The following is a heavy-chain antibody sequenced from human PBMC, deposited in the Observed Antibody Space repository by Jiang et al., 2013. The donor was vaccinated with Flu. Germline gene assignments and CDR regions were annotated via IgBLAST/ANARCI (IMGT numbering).Heavy chain of an antibody. CDR3: ARVWSDYALDY. D-gene: IGHD4-17*01. CDR2: MSFDGSEI. V-gene: IGHV3-30*04. J-gene: IGHJ4*02. Sequence: PGKGLEWVAYMSFDGSEIQYAESVKGRFTVSRQNFKNTLFLQMVSLRREDTAVYYCARVWSDYALDYWGQGTLVSVSS.